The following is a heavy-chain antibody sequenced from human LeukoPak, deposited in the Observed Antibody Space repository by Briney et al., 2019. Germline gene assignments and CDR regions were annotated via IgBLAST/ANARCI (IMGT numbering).Heavy chain of an antibody. Sequence: SETLSLTCTVSGGSISSGGYYWSWIRQHPGKGLEWIGYIYYSGSTYYNPSLKSRVTISVDTSKNQFSLKLSSVTAADTAVYYCARHVTDSSVYLYFDYWGQGTLVTVSS. CDR3: ARHVTDSSVYLYFDY. J-gene: IGHJ4*02. CDR2: IYYSGST. D-gene: IGHD3-22*01. V-gene: IGHV4-31*03. CDR1: GGSISSGGYY.